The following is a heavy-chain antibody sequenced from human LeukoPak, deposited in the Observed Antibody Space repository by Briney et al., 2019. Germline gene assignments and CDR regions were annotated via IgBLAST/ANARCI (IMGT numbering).Heavy chain of an antibody. D-gene: IGHD3-3*01. CDR3: ARGIFGVVTRDAFDI. CDR1: GGTFSSYA. CDR2: IIPIFGTA. J-gene: IGHJ3*02. Sequence: GASVKVSCTASGGTFSSYAISWVRQAPGQGLEWMGGIIPIFGTANYAQKFQGKVTITADESTSTAYMELSSLRSEDTAVYYCARGIFGVVTRDAFDIWGQGTMVTVSS. V-gene: IGHV1-69*13.